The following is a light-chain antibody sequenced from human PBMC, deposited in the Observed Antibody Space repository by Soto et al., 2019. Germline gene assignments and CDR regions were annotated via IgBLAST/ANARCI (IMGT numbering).Light chain of an antibody. Sequence: EIVLTQSPGTLSLSPGERATLSCRASQSVSSSYLAWDQQKPGQAPRLLIYGASSRATGIPDRFSGSGSATDFPLTISRLEPDDFAVYYCQQYGSSPLLTFGGGTKVEIK. J-gene: IGKJ4*01. CDR1: QSVSSSY. CDR3: QQYGSSPLLT. V-gene: IGKV3-20*01. CDR2: GAS.